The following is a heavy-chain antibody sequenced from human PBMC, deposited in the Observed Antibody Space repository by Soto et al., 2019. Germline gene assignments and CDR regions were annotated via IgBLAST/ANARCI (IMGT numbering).Heavy chain of an antibody. J-gene: IGHJ4*02. D-gene: IGHD6-19*01. CDR3: ARILAPSSGSIYFDY. CDR1: GFSLSTSGMC. Sequence: SGPTLVNPTQTLTLTCTFSGFSLSTSGMCVSWIRQPPGKALEWLALIDWDDGKYYSTSLKTRLTISKDTSKNQVVLTMTNMDPVDTATYYCARILAPSSGSIYFDYWGQGTLVTVSS. V-gene: IGHV2-70*01. CDR2: IDWDDGK.